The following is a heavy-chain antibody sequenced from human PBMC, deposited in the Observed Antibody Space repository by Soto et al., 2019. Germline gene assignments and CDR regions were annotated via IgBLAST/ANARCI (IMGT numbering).Heavy chain of an antibody. CDR1: GFSLSTDVMR. J-gene: IGHJ6*02. V-gene: IGHV2-70*04. Sequence: ESGPTLVNPTQTLTLTCTFSGFSLSTDVMRLSWILQPPGKALEWLARIDWDDDKFYSTSLRTRLTISKDTSKNQVVLTMTNMDPVDTATYYCARTLGSGYSGLVVWGQGTTVTVSS. CDR2: IDWDDDK. D-gene: IGHD1-26*01. CDR3: ARTLGSGYSGLVV.